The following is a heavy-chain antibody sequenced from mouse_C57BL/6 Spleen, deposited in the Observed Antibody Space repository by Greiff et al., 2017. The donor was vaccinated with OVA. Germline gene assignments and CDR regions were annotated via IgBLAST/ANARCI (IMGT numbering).Heavy chain of an antibody. J-gene: IGHJ4*01. CDR2: INPNHGGT. V-gene: IGHV1-26*01. CDR1: GYTFTDYY. D-gene: IGHD3-3*01. Sequence: VQLQQSGPELVKPGASVKISCKASGYTFTDYYMNWVKQSHGQSLEWIGDINPNHGGTSYNQKFKGKATLTVDKSSSTAYMELRSLTSEDSAVYYCARRDPMDYWGQGTSVTVSS. CDR3: ARRDPMDY.